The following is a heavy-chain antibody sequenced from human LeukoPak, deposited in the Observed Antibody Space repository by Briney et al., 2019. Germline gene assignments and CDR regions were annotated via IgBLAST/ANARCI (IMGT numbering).Heavy chain of an antibody. J-gene: IGHJ4*02. CDR3: ARGLRAGRLFSPLYYFDY. Sequence: SETLSLTCSVSGGSMSSYYWSWIRQPAGKGLEWIGRIYTSGSTNYNPSLKSRVTMSVDTSKNQFSLKLSSVTAADTAVYYCARGLRAGRLFSPLYYFDYWGQGTLVTVSS. D-gene: IGHD2-15*01. CDR2: IYTSGST. V-gene: IGHV4-4*07. CDR1: GGSMSSYY.